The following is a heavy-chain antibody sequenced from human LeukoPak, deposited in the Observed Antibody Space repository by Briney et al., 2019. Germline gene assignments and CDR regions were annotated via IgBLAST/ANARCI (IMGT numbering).Heavy chain of an antibody. D-gene: IGHD6-19*01. V-gene: IGHV4-34*01. CDR2: INHSGST. J-gene: IGHJ4*02. CDR1: GGSFSGYY. Sequence: PSETLSLTCAVYGGSFSGYYWSWIRQPPGKGLEWIGEINHSGSTNYNPSLKSRVTISVDTSKNQFSLKLSSVTAADTAVYYCARGRSGWYFDYWGQGTLVTVSS. CDR3: ARGRSGWYFDY.